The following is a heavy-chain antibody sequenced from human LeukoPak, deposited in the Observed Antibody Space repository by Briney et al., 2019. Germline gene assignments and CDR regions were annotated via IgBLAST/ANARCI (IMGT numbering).Heavy chain of an antibody. D-gene: IGHD3-10*01. CDR3: AKESPLGGYYFDY. V-gene: IGHV3-30*18. Sequence: GGSLRLSCAASGFTFSSYGMHWVRQAPGKGLEWVAVISYDGSNKYYADSVKGRFTISRDNSKNTLYLQMNSLRAEDTAVYYCAKESPLGGYYFDYWGQGTLVTVSS. CDR1: GFTFSSYG. CDR2: ISYDGSNK. J-gene: IGHJ4*02.